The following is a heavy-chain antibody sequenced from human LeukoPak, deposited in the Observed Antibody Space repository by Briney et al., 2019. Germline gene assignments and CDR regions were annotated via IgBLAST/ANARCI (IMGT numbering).Heavy chain of an antibody. J-gene: IGHJ4*02. CDR3: ARANYVWGSYRKNFDY. D-gene: IGHD3-16*02. V-gene: IGHV1-2*02. CDR2: INPNSGGT. Sequence: ASVKVSCKASGYTFTGYYMHWVRQAPGQGLEWMGWINPNSGGTNYAQKFQGRVTMTRDTSISTAYMELSRLRSDDTAVYYCARANYVWGSYRKNFDYWGQGTLVTVSS. CDR1: GYTFTGYY.